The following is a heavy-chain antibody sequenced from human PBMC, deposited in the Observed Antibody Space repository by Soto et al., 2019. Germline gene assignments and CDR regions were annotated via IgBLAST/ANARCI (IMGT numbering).Heavy chain of an antibody. CDR3: ARGSGYHITSQNDAFDI. V-gene: IGHV3-11*06. Sequence: GGSLRLSCAASGFTFSGYYMSWIRQAPGKGLEWVSYISSSSSYIYYADSVKGRFTISRDNAKNSLYLQMNSLRAEDTAVYYSARGSGYHITSQNDAFDIWGQGTMVTVSS. CDR2: ISSSSSYI. D-gene: IGHD3-22*01. J-gene: IGHJ3*02. CDR1: GFTFSGYY.